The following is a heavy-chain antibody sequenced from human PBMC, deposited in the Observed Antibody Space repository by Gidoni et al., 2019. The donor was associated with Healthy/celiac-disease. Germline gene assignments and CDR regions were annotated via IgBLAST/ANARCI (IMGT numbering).Heavy chain of an antibody. CDR3: ARDMVTRFDP. Sequence: NYMSWVRQAPGKGLEWVSVIYSGGSTYYADSVKGRFTISRDNSKNTLYLQMNSLRAEDTAVYYCARDMVTRFDPWGQGTLVTVSS. J-gene: IGHJ5*02. D-gene: IGHD5-18*01. CDR1: NY. CDR2: IYSGGST. V-gene: IGHV3-66*01.